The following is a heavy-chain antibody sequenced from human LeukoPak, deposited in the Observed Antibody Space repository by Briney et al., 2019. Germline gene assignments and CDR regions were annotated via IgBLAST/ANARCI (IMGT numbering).Heavy chain of an antibody. J-gene: IGHJ4*02. V-gene: IGHV3-73*01. CDR2: IRNKAGNYAT. CDR1: GFTFSSYG. CDR3: TGGTTITTLDY. D-gene: IGHD4-11*01. Sequence: GRSLRLSCAASGFTFSSYGMHWVRQAAGKGLEWVGRIRNKAGNYATEYTASVKGRFTISRDDSKNTAYLQMNSLKTEDTAVYYCTGGTTITTLDYWGQGVLVTVSS.